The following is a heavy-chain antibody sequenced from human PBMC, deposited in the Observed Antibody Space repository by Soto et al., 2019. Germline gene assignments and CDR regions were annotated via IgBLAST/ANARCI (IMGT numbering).Heavy chain of an antibody. V-gene: IGHV1-69*12. J-gene: IGHJ6*02. CDR2: IIPIFGTA. D-gene: IGHD1-1*01. CDR1: GGTFSSYA. Sequence: QVQLVQSGAEVKKPGSSVKVSCKASGGTFSSYAISWVRQAPGQGLEWMGGIIPIFGTADYAQKFPGRVPIPAEQSTSTANMELSRLRSEDTAVYYWATTSNCNAGRYYSSMDVWGQGTTVTGPS. CDR3: ATTSNCNAGRYYSSMDV.